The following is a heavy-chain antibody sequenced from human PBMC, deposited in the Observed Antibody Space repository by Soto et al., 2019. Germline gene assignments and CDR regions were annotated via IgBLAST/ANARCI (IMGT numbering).Heavy chain of an antibody. Sequence: PXGSLRRACSACGFSFSTYAMSWVRHAAGKGLEWVSAISGSGGSTYYADTVQGRFTISRDNYKNTLYPQMTSLRAEDTAAYYFAKVRYYYVSNDSFDYWGQGTLVIVYS. CDR3: AKVRYYYVSNDSFDY. V-gene: IGHV3-23*01. CDR2: ISGSGGST. D-gene: IGHD3-10*02. J-gene: IGHJ4*02. CDR1: GFSFSTYA.